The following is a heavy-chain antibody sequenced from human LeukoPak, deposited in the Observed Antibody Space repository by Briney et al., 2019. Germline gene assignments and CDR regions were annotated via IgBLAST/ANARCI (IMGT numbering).Heavy chain of an antibody. Sequence: GGSLRLSCAASGFIFSSYSMSWVRQAPGKGLEWVSVITGSGGNTYYADSVKGRFTISKDNSKNTVYLQMSSLGVDDTAVYYCAKAASSSWPSYYYGMDVWGQGTTVTVSS. J-gene: IGHJ6*02. V-gene: IGHV3-23*01. CDR1: GFIFSSYS. CDR3: AKAASSSWPSYYYGMDV. CDR2: ITGSGGNT. D-gene: IGHD6-13*01.